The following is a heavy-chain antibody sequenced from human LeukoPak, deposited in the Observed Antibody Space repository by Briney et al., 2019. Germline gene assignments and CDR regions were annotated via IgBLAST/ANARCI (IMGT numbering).Heavy chain of an antibody. D-gene: IGHD5-24*01. CDR2: IYTSGST. CDR1: GGSISSGSYY. Sequence: SETLSLTCTVSGGSISSGSYYWSWIRQPAGKGLEWIGRIYTSGSTNYNPSLKSRVTISVDTSKNQFSLKLSSVTAADTAVYYCASGGWLQFLASDIWGQGTMVTVSS. V-gene: IGHV4-61*02. J-gene: IGHJ3*02. CDR3: ASGGWLQFLASDI.